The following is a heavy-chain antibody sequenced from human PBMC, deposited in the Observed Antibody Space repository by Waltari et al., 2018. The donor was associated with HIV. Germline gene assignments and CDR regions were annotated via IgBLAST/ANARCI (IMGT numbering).Heavy chain of an antibody. CDR3: ARGVTVATITPFDQ. Sequence: EVQVVESGGGLIQPGGSQRLSCEASGFTFSSFWMHWVRQLPGKGLEGVARISSEGRATTCVDSVKGRFTVSRDNAKNTLSLQMNSLRAEDTAVYYCARGVTVATITPFDQWGQGTLVTVSS. CDR2: ISSEGRAT. D-gene: IGHD5-12*01. J-gene: IGHJ4*02. CDR1: GFTFSSFW. V-gene: IGHV3-74*01.